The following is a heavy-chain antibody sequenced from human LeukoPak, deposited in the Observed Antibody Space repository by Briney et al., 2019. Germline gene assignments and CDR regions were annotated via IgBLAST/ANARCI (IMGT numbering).Heavy chain of an antibody. CDR3: ARRAGAYSHPYDY. J-gene: IGHJ4*02. CDR2: INANGGSI. CDR1: GFTFDNYG. V-gene: IGHV3-20*04. D-gene: IGHD4/OR15-4a*01. Sequence: GGSLRLSCAASGFTFDNYGMSWVRQVPGKGLEWVSSINANGGSIAYADSVRGRFTISRDNSKNTLCLQMNSLRAEDTAVYYCARRAGAYSHPYDYWGQGTLVTVSS.